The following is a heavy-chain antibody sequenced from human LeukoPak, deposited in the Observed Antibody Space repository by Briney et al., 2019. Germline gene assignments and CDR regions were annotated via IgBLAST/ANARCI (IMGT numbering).Heavy chain of an antibody. CDR2: IYYSGST. Sequence: SQTLSLTCTDSGGSISSGDYYWSWIRQPPGKGLEWIGYIYYSGSTYYNPSLKSRVTISVDTSKNQFSLKLSSVTAADTAVYYCARNLVPAAFDYWGQGTLVTVSS. V-gene: IGHV4-30-4*08. J-gene: IGHJ4*02. CDR3: ARNLVPAAFDY. CDR1: GGSISSGDYY. D-gene: IGHD2-2*01.